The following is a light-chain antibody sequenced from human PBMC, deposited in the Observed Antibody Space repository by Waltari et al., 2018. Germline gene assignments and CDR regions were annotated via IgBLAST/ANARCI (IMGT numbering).Light chain of an antibody. Sequence: QSALTQPASVSGSPGRSITISCTGTNSDIGTYIYVTWYQQHPDKAPKLIIYDVNKRPSGCSSRFSGSKSGNTASLTISGLQAEDEADYYCSSYKVNNTWVFGGGTYVTVL. J-gene: IGLJ3*02. CDR1: NSDIGTYIY. CDR2: DVN. V-gene: IGLV2-14*03. CDR3: SSYKVNNTWV.